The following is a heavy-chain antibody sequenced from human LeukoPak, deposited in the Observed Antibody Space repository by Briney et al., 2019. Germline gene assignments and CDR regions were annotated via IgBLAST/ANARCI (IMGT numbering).Heavy chain of an antibody. J-gene: IGHJ4*02. CDR2: IYYSGST. CDR3: ARSPQSYYYDSSGYPDYFDY. Sequence: PSETLSLTCTVSGGSISSYYWSWIRRPPGKGLEWIGYIYYSGSTNYNPSLKSRVTISVDTSKNQFSLKLSSVTAADTAVYYCARSPQSYYYDSSGYPDYFDYWGQGTLVTVSS. CDR1: GGSISSYY. D-gene: IGHD3-22*01. V-gene: IGHV4-59*12.